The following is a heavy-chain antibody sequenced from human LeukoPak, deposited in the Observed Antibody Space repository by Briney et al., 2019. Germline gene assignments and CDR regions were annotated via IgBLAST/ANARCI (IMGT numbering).Heavy chain of an antibody. CDR3: ARDRITMVQGVIIYYFDY. D-gene: IGHD3-10*01. V-gene: IGHV4-34*01. CDR1: GGSFSGYY. CDR2: INHRGST. Sequence: SETLSLTCAVWGGSFSGYYWSWMRQPPGKALEGIGEINHRGSTNYNPSLKSRVTISVDTSKSQFSLKLISVTAADTAVYYCARDRITMVQGVIIYYFDYWGQGTLVTVSS. J-gene: IGHJ4*02.